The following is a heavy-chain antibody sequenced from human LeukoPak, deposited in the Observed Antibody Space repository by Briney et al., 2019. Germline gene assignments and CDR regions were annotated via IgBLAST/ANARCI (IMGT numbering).Heavy chain of an antibody. Sequence: PGRSLKLSCAASGFPFDDYAMHWARQAPGKGLEGVSDFSWKSGSIGYADSVKGRFTISRDNAKNSLYLQMNSLRAEDTALYYCAKGRGYAIFGVPSDYWGQGTLVTVSS. CDR1: GFPFDDYA. CDR3: AKGRGYAIFGVPSDY. J-gene: IGHJ4*02. D-gene: IGHD3-3*01. CDR2: FSWKSGSI. V-gene: IGHV3-9*01.